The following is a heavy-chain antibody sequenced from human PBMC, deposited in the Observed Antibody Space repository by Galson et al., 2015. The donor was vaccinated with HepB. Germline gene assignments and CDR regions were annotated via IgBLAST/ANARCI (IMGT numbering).Heavy chain of an antibody. CDR1: GFSLSNARMG. V-gene: IGHV2-26*01. Sequence: PALVKPTQTLTLTCTVSGFSLSNARMGVSWIRQPPGKALEWLAHLFSNDEKSYSTSLKSRLTISKDTSKSQVVLTMTNMDPVDTATYYCARTVSGSYSFSYWGQGTLVTVSS. J-gene: IGHJ4*02. CDR2: LFSNDEK. D-gene: IGHD1-26*01. CDR3: ARTVSGSYSFSY.